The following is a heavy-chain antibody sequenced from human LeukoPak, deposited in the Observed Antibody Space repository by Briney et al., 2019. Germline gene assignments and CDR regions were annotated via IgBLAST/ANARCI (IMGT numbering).Heavy chain of an antibody. V-gene: IGHV3-74*01. D-gene: IGHD7-27*01. J-gene: IGHJ4*02. Sequence: PGGSLRLSCAASGFTFSSYWMHWVRQAPGKGLVWVSRINSDGSSTNYADSVKGRFTISRDNAKNTLYLQMNSLRAEDTAVYYCAKSVGTYCFDHWGQGALVTVSS. CDR1: GFTFSSYW. CDR2: INSDGSST. CDR3: AKSVGTYCFDH.